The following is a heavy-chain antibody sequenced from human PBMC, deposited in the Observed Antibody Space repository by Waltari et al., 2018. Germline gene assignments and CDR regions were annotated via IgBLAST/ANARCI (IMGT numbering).Heavy chain of an antibody. D-gene: IGHD6-19*01. Sequence: QVQLVQSGSELKKPGASVKVSCKTSGYTFSTYDLTWVRRAPGQGLQWMGRMLTPSGTPVYARAFTGRVVLSLDTSLSTTYLEISDLRTDDTAVYYCARGPRGGWVDYWGQGTLVTVSP. J-gene: IGHJ4*02. CDR1: GYTFSTYD. CDR3: ARGPRGGWVDY. V-gene: IGHV7-4-1*02. CDR2: MLTPSGTP.